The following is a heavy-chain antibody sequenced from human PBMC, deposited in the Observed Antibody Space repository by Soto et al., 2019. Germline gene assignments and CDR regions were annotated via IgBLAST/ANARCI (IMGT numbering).Heavy chain of an antibody. CDR1: GGSVTSYH. J-gene: IGHJ6*02. CDR3: ARDKGGWGYSSGYYYYGMDV. D-gene: IGHD6-19*01. CDR2: TSYTGNT. V-gene: IGHV4-59*02. Sequence: SETLSLTCFVSGGSVTSYHWSWIRQFPGKGLEWIAYTSYTGNTNYNPSLQSRVTISLDTSKNQFSLKLSSVTAADTAVYYCARDKGGWGYSSGYYYYGMDVWGQGTTVTVSS.